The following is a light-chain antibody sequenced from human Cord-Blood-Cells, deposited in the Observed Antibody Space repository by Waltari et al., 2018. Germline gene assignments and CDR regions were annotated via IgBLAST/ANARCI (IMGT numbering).Light chain of an antibody. CDR2: GNS. Sequence: QSVLTQPPSVSGAPGQRVTISCTGSSSNIGAGYDVHWSQQLPGTAPKLLIYGNSIRPSGVPDRFSGSKSGTSASLAITGLQAEDEADYYCQSYDSSLSGSVFGGGTKLTVL. CDR1: SSNIGAGYD. CDR3: QSYDSSLSGSV. J-gene: IGLJ3*02. V-gene: IGLV1-40*01.